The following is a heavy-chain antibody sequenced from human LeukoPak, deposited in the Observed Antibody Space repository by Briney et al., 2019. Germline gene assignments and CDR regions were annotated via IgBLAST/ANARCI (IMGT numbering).Heavy chain of an antibody. CDR1: GSSFTGYY. V-gene: IGHV1-2*02. CDR3: AREHSGCDTTA. D-gene: IGHD4-17*01. Sequence: ASVKVSCKASGSSFTGYYMHWVRQAPGQGLEWMGWINPNSGGTKYAQKFQGRVTMTRDTSISTVYMELTRLRFDDTAVYYCAREHSGCDTTAWGQGTLVTVSS. CDR2: INPNSGGT. J-gene: IGHJ5*02.